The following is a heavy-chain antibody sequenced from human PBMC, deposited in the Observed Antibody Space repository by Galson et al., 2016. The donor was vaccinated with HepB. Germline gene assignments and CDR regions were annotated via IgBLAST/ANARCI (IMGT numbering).Heavy chain of an antibody. Sequence: SLRLSCAASGFIFGSFEMNWVRQAPGQGLEWLSFISSSGSSTYYADSVKGRFTISRDNAKNSLYLQMNSLKVEDTAVYYCASGGGVIRPVSAYWGQGTLVTVSS. CDR3: ASGGGVIRPVSAY. D-gene: IGHD2/OR15-2a*01. CDR1: GFIFGSFE. V-gene: IGHV3-48*03. J-gene: IGHJ4*02. CDR2: ISSSGSST.